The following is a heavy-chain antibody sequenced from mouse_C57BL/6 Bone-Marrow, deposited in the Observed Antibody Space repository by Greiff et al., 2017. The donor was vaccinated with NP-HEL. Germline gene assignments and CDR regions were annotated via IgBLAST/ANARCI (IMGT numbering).Heavy chain of an antibody. CDR2: ISDGGSYT. CDR3: ARETSH. Sequence: EVKVEESGGGLVKPGGSLKLSCAASGFTFSSYAMSWVRQTPEKRLEWVATISDGGSYTYYPDNVKGRFTISRDNAKNNLYLQMSHLKSEDTAMYYCARETSHWGQGTSVTVSS. J-gene: IGHJ4*01. V-gene: IGHV5-4*01. CDR1: GFTFSSYA.